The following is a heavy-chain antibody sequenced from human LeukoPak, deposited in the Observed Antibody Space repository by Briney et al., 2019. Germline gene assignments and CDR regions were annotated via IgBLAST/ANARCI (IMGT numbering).Heavy chain of an antibody. CDR3: AREYYSEFY. D-gene: IGHD2-21*01. CDR1: GFTLSDYG. V-gene: IGHV3-33*01. J-gene: IGHJ4*02. CDR2: ISSDGSIK. Sequence: GGSLRLSCAVSGFTLSDYGIHWVRQAPGKGLEWVTIISSDGSIKYADSVKGRFTVSRDSSKNTVYLQMNSLRAEDTAVYYCAREYYSEFYWGQGTLVTVSS.